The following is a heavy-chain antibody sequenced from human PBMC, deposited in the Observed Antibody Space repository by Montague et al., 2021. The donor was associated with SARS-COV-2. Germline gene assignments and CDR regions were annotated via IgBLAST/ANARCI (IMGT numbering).Heavy chain of an antibody. Sequence: SETLSLTCAVYGGTFSAHSWSWVRQSPGKGLEWIGEINHRGSTTYMSSLKSRVTMSVDTSKNQFSLRLSSVTAADTTVYYCARSVTGYSYDIPLDYWGQGTLVTVSS. CDR2: INHRGST. D-gene: IGHD5-18*01. J-gene: IGHJ4*02. CDR3: ARSVTGYSYDIPLDY. V-gene: IGHV4-34*01. CDR1: GGTFSAHS.